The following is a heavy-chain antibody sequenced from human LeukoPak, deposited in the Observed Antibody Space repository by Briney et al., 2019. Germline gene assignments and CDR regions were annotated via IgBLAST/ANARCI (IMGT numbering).Heavy chain of an antibody. CDR1: GGTFSSYA. Sequence: GASVKVSCKASGGTFSSYAISWVRQAPGQGLEWMGGIIPIFGTANYAQKFQGRVTITADESTSTAYMELSSLRSEDTAVYYCARDPIAAAGTGPSDYWGQGTLVTVSS. CDR3: ARDPIAAAGTGPSDY. D-gene: IGHD6-13*01. CDR2: IIPIFGTA. J-gene: IGHJ4*02. V-gene: IGHV1-69*13.